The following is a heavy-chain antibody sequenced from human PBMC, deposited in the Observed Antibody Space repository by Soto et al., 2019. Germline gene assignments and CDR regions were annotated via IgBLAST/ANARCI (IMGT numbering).Heavy chain of an antibody. Sequence: PGGSLRLSCAASGFTFSSYGMNWVRQAPGKGLEWVSAISGTAYSIYYADSVKGRFTISRDNSKNTLYLQMNSLRAEDTAVYYCAGREGTNTLFDHWGQGTVVTVSS. CDR2: ISGTAYSI. V-gene: IGHV3-23*01. D-gene: IGHD1-26*01. J-gene: IGHJ4*02. CDR1: GFTFSSYG. CDR3: AGREGTNTLFDH.